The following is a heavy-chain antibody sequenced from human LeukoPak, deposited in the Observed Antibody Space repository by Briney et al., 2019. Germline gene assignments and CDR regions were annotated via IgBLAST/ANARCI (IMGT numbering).Heavy chain of an antibody. CDR1: GGSISSYY. V-gene: IGHV4-4*07. Sequence: SETLSLICNVSGGSISSYYWSWIRQPAGKGLEWIGRFYTSGSSNYNPSLKSRVTMSVDTSNNQFSLNLSSVIAADTAVYYCARDSNGDRSFDYWGQGTLVTVSS. CDR3: ARDSNGDRSFDY. CDR2: FYTSGSS. D-gene: IGHD4-17*01. J-gene: IGHJ4*02.